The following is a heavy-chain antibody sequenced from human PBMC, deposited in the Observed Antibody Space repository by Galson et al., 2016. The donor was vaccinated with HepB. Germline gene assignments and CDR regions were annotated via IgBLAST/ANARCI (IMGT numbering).Heavy chain of an antibody. V-gene: IGHV1-3*01. D-gene: IGHD2-2*01. Sequence: SVKVSCKASGYTFTTYAMHWVRQAPGQSLEWMGWINADNGNTKYSEKFQGRVTVTRDTSANTAYMELSSLTSEDTAVYYCASGSPPIRYCRSGVCNSNSEFDYWGRGTLVTVSS. CDR1: GYTFTTYA. CDR2: INADNGNT. J-gene: IGHJ2*01. CDR3: ASGSPPIRYCRSGVCNSNSEFDY.